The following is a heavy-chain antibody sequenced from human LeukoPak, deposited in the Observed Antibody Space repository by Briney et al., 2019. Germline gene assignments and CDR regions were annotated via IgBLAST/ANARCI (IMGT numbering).Heavy chain of an antibody. D-gene: IGHD6-13*01. Sequence: PGGSLRLSCAASGFTFSSYAMSWVRQAPGKGLEWVANIKQDGSEKYYVDSVKGRFTISRDNAKNSLYLQMNSLRAEDTAVYYCARVQPIAAAGYFDYWGQGTLVTVSS. CDR2: IKQDGSEK. J-gene: IGHJ4*02. V-gene: IGHV3-7*01. CDR3: ARVQPIAAAGYFDY. CDR1: GFTFSSYA.